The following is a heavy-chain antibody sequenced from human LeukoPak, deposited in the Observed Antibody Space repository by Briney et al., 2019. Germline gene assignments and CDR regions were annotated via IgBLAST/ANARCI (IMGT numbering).Heavy chain of an antibody. Sequence: ASVKVSCKAPGYTFTGYYMHWVRQAPGQGLEWMGWINPNSGGTNYAQKFQGRVTMTRDTSISTAYMELSRLRSDDTAVYYCARGDYDFWSGYPTDYWGQGTLVTVSS. V-gene: IGHV1-2*02. CDR3: ARGDYDFWSGYPTDY. CDR2: INPNSGGT. D-gene: IGHD3-3*01. J-gene: IGHJ4*02. CDR1: GYTFTGYY.